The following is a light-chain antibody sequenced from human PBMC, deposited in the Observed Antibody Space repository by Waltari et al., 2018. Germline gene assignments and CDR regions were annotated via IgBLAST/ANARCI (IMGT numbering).Light chain of an antibody. J-gene: IGKJ1*01. CDR2: GAS. CDR3: QQYNDYGTWT. V-gene: IGKV1-5*03. Sequence: DIQMTQSPSTMSASVGDRVTITCRASQDISNWLAWYQQKPGKAPKVLIYGASSLERGVPSRFSGSGSGIEFTLTITSLQPDDFATYYCQQYNDYGTWTFGQGTKVEIK. CDR1: QDISNW.